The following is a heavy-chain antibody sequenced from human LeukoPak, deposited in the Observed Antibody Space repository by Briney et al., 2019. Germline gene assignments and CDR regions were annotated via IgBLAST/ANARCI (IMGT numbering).Heavy chain of an antibody. CDR1: GFPFSSYE. D-gene: IGHD6-6*01. CDR2: ISRSGSTI. J-gene: IGHJ4*02. V-gene: IGHV3-48*03. Sequence: GGSLRLSCAASGFPFSSYEMIWVRQPPGKGLECVSYISRSGSTIYYADSVKGRFTISRDNAQDSLYLQMNSLRAEDTAVYYCAKDLDSSSSYWGQGTLVTVSS. CDR3: AKDLDSSSSY.